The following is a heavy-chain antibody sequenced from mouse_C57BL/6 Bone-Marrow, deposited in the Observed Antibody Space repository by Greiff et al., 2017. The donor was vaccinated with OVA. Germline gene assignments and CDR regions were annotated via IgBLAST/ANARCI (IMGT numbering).Heavy chain of an antibody. V-gene: IGHV5-6*01. J-gene: IGHJ3*01. CDR3: ARHPDYALFAY. D-gene: IGHD2-4*01. Sequence: EVMLVESGGDLVKPGGSLKLSCAASGFTFSSYGMSWVRQTPDKRLEWVATISSGGSYTYYPDSVKGRFTISRDNAKNTLYLQMSSLKSEDTAMYYCARHPDYALFAYWGQGTLVTVSA. CDR1: GFTFSSYG. CDR2: ISSGGSYT.